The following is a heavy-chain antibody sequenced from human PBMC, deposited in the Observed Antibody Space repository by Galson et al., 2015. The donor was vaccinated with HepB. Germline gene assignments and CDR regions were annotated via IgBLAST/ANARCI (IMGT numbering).Heavy chain of an antibody. J-gene: IGHJ4*02. CDR3: ARLQLMGFWSGYYEGGFDY. CDR1: GYTFTSYA. D-gene: IGHD3-3*01. V-gene: IGHV1-3*01. CDR2: INAGNGNT. Sequence: SVKVSCKASGYTFTSYAMHWVRQAPGQRLEWMGWINAGNGNTKYSQKFQGRVTITRDTSASTAYMELSSLRSEDTAVYYCARLQLMGFWSGYYEGGFDYWGQGALVTVSS.